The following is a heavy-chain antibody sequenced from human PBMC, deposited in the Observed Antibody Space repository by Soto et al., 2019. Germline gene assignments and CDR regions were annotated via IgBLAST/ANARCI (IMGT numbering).Heavy chain of an antibody. Sequence: QGKLVQSGPEVKKPGSSVKVSCTASGYSFSGYDITWVRQAPGQGLEWLGWVITSIRSTMSAEKLQGRLTMTTDTPTNTVYMELRGLTSDDTAVYYCARDSGAALYGEDALDIWGQGTMVSVS. CDR2: VITSIRST. J-gene: IGHJ3*02. CDR1: GYSFSGYD. D-gene: IGHD3-10*01. CDR3: ARDSGAALYGEDALDI. V-gene: IGHV1-18*04.